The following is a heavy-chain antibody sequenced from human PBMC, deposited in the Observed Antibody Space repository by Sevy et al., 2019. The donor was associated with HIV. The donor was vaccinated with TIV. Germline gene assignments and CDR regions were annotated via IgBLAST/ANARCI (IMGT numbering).Heavy chain of an antibody. CDR2: IYYNGHI. J-gene: IGHJ4*02. V-gene: IGHV4-59*08. CDR1: GGSITSLY. Sequence: SETLSLTCTVSGGSITSLYWNWIRQPPGKGLEWIANIYYNGHINYNPSLKSRVTLSLDTSKNHFSLRLSSVTAAATDMYYCAGENAWGRGYSWGQGTLVTVSS. CDR3: AGENAWGRGYS. D-gene: IGHD1-26*01.